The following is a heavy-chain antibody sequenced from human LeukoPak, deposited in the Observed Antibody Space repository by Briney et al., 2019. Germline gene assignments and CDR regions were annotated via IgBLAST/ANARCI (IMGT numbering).Heavy chain of an antibody. CDR3: ARDRAGTYFPNYFDY. J-gene: IGHJ4*02. CDR1: GFTFSSYS. CDR2: ISSSSGYI. V-gene: IGHV3-21*01. Sequence: GGSLRLSCAASGFTFSSYSMNWVRQAPGKGLEWVSSISSSSGYIYYADSVKGRFTVSRDNTKNSLYLQMNSLRAEDTAVYYCARDRAGTYFPNYFDYWGQGTLVTVSS. D-gene: IGHD1-26*01.